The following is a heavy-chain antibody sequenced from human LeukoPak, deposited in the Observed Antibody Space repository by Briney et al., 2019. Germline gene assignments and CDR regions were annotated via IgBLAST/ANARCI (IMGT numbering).Heavy chain of an antibody. D-gene: IGHD1-14*01. CDR3: ARDPETKRGRDGLDY. J-gene: IGHJ4*02. CDR2: IKGDGSDK. V-gene: IGHV3-7*01. CDR1: GFTFSNDW. Sequence: PGGSLRLSCAASGFTFSNDWMSWVRRAPGKGLEWMASIKGDGSDKYYVDSVKGRFTISRDNAKNSMYLQMNSLRAEDTAVYYCARDPETKRGRDGLDYWGPGTLVIVSS.